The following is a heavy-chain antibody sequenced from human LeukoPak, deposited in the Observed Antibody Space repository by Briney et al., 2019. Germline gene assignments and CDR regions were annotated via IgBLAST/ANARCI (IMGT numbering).Heavy chain of an antibody. CDR3: AKDLEDIVVVPAAYFDY. CDR2: ISYDRSNK. V-gene: IGHV3-30*18. J-gene: IGHJ4*02. D-gene: IGHD2-2*01. Sequence: GGSLRLSCAASGFTFSSYGMHWVRQAPGKGLEWVAVISYDRSNKYYADSVKGRFTISRDNSKNTLYLQMNSLRAEDTAVYYCAKDLEDIVVVPAAYFDYWGQGTLVTVSS. CDR1: GFTFSSYG.